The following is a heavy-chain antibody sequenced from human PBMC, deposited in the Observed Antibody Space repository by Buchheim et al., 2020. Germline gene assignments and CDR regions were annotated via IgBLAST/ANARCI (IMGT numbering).Heavy chain of an antibody. V-gene: IGHV3-48*03. CDR3: AKGETYDISSGGIDH. CDR1: GFTFSGYE. J-gene: IGHJ4*02. D-gene: IGHD6-6*01. CDR2: ISASGGST. Sequence: EVFLVESGGGLVQPGGSLRLSCAASGFTFSGYEMNWVRQAPGKGLECIAYISASGGSTYYVDSVRGRFTISRDNAKNSLYLQMNSLKAEDTAIYYCAKGETYDISSGGIDHWGQGT.